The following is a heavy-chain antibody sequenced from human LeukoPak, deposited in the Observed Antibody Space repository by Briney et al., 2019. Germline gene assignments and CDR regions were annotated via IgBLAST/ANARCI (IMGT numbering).Heavy chain of an antibody. CDR1: GYTFSSYT. D-gene: IGHD6-19*01. V-gene: IGHV7-4-1*02. CDR3: ARGGYSSGWYSLGSFDI. J-gene: IGHJ3*02. CDR2: INTNTGNP. Sequence: ASVKVSCKASGYTFSSYTLSWLRQAPGQGLEWMGWINTNTGNPTYAQGFTGRFVFSLDTSVSTAYLQISSLKAEDTAVYYCARGGYSSGWYSLGSFDIWGQGTMVTVSS.